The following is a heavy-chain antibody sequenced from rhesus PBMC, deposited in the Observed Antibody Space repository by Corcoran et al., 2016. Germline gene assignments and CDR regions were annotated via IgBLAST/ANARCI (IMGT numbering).Heavy chain of an antibody. V-gene: IGHV3S5*01. CDR3: AKDVYSNYVGFY. D-gene: IGHD4-23*01. CDR2: ISNGGGST. J-gene: IGHJ4*01. CDR1: GFTFSSYG. Sequence: EVQLVESGGGLVQPGGSLRLSCAASGFTFSSYGMSWVRQAPGQGLEWVSYISNGGGSTYYADSVKGRFTISRDKSNNTLSLQMNSLRAEDTAVYYCAKDVYSNYVGFYWVQGVLVTVSS.